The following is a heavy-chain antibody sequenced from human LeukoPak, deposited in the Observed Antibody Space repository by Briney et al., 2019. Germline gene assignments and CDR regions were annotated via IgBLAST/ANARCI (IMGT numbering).Heavy chain of an antibody. J-gene: IGHJ5*02. D-gene: IGHD6-19*01. V-gene: IGHV3-53*01. CDR2: IYSGGST. CDR1: GLTVSSNY. Sequence: GGSLRLSCAASGLTVSSNYMSWVRQAPGKGLEWVSVIYSGGSTYYADSVKGRFTISRDNSKNTLYLQMNSLRAEDTAVYYCARSSGTDSGWWYWFDPWGQGTLVTVSS. CDR3: ARSSGTDSGWWYWFDP.